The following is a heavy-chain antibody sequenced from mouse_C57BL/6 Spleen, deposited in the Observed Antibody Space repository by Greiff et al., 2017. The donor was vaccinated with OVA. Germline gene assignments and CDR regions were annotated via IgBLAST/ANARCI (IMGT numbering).Heavy chain of an antibody. CDR1: GYTFTSYS. J-gene: IGHJ1*03. D-gene: IGHD1-1*01. Sequence: QVQLQQPGAELVKPGASVKMSCKASGYTFTSYSITWVKQRPGQGLEWIGDIYPGSGSTNYNEKFKSKATLTVDTSSSTAYMQLSSLTSEDSAVYYCARWDYYCSSYWYFDVWGTGTTVTVSS. CDR2: IYPGSGST. CDR3: ARWDYYCSSYWYFDV. V-gene: IGHV1-55*01.